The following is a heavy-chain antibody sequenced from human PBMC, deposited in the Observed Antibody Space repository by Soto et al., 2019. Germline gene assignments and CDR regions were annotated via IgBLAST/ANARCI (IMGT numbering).Heavy chain of an antibody. CDR3: AKDPITPYSGSYSSLDY. D-gene: IGHD1-26*01. Sequence: QVQLVESGGGVVQPGRSLRLSCAASGFTFSSYGMHWVRQAPGKGLEWVAVISYDGSNKYYADSVKGRFTISRDNSKNXXYLQMNSLRAEDTAVYYCAKDPITPYSGSYSSLDYWGQGTLVTVSS. CDR2: ISYDGSNK. V-gene: IGHV3-30*18. CDR1: GFTFSSYG. J-gene: IGHJ4*02.